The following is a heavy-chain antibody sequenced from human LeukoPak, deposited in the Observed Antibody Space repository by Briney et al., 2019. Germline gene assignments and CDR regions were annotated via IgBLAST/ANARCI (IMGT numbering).Heavy chain of an antibody. V-gene: IGHV1-2*02. CDR2: INPNSGGT. J-gene: IGHJ4*02. D-gene: IGHD2-15*01. Sequence: ASVKVSCKASGYTFTGYYMHWVRQAPGQGFEWMGWINPNSGGTNYAQKFQGRVTMTRDTSISTAYMELSRLRSDDTAVYYCARVGVAAVRAGRAEFDYWGQGTLVTVSS. CDR3: ARVGVAAVRAGRAEFDY. CDR1: GYTFTGYY.